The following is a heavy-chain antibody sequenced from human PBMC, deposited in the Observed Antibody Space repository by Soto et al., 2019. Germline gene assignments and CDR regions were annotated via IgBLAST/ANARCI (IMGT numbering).Heavy chain of an antibody. CDR3: ARGEWLAPEAIDY. Sequence: SETLSLTCAVYGGSFSGYYWSWIRQPPEKGLEWIGEINHSGSTNYNPSLKSRVTISVDTSKNQFSLKLSSVTAADTAVYYCARGEWLAPEAIDYWGQGTLVTVSS. CDR1: GGSFSGYY. V-gene: IGHV4-34*01. D-gene: IGHD6-19*01. CDR2: INHSGST. J-gene: IGHJ4*02.